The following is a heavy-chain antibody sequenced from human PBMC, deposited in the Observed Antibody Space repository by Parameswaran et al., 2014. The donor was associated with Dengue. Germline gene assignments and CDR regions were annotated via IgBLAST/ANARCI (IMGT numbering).Heavy chain of an antibody. CDR2: ISAYNGNT. D-gene: IGHD1-26*01. J-gene: IGHJ4*02. CDR3: ARKLRDFDY. V-gene: IGHV1-18*01. Sequence: WVRQAPGQGLEWMGWISAYNGNTNYAQKLQGRVTMTTDTSTSTAYMELRSLRSDDTAVYYCARKLRDFDYWGQGTLVTVSS.